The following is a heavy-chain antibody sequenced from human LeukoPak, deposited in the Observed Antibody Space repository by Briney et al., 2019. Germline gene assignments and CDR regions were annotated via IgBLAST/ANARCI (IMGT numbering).Heavy chain of an antibody. J-gene: IGHJ3*02. CDR2: ISSSSSYI. CDR1: GFTFSSYS. Sequence: GGSLRLSCAASGFTFSSYSMNWVRQAPGKGMEWVSSISSSSSYIYYADSVKGRFTISRDNAKNSLYLQMNSLRAEDTAVYYCARDLYDSSGRDAFDIWGQGTMVTVSS. CDR3: ARDLYDSSGRDAFDI. V-gene: IGHV3-21*01. D-gene: IGHD3-22*01.